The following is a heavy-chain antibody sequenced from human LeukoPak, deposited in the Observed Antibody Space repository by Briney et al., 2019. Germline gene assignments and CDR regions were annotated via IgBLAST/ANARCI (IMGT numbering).Heavy chain of an antibody. D-gene: IGHD5-12*01. CDR1: GFTLSSYW. Sequence: GGSLRLSCAASGFTLSSYWMHWVRQAPGKGLVWVSRINSDGSSTSYADSVKGRFTISRDNAKNTLYLQMNSLRAEDTAVYYCAREMGGYPFDYWGQGTLVTVSS. CDR3: AREMGGYPFDY. V-gene: IGHV3-74*01. CDR2: INSDGSST. J-gene: IGHJ4*02.